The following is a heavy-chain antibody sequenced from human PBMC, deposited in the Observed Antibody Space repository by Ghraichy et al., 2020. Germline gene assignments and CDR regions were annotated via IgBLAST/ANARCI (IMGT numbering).Heavy chain of an antibody. D-gene: IGHD3-22*01. CDR2: ISGSGGST. V-gene: IGHV3-23*01. CDR1: GFTFSSYA. Sequence: GGSLRLSCAASGFTFSSYAMSWVRQAPGKGLEWVSAISGSGGSTYYADSVKGRFTISRDNSKNTLYLQMNSLRAEDTAVYYCAARYSYPQTTYYYDSSGYYRHDAFDIWGQGTMVTVSS. J-gene: IGHJ3*02. CDR3: AARYSYPQTTYYYDSSGYYRHDAFDI.